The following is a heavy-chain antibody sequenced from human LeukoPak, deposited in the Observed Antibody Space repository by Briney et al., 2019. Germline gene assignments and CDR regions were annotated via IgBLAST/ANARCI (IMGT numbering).Heavy chain of an antibody. CDR1: GFTFSSYP. CDR2: ISYDGSTK. Sequence: GGSLRLSCAASGFTFSSYPMHWVRQAPGKGLEWVAVISYDGSTKYYADSVKGRFTISRDNSKNTLYMQMNSLRAEDTALYYCARDLRGGSYFDYWGQGTLVTVSS. J-gene: IGHJ4*02. V-gene: IGHV3-30-3*01. D-gene: IGHD1-26*01. CDR3: ARDLRGGSYFDY.